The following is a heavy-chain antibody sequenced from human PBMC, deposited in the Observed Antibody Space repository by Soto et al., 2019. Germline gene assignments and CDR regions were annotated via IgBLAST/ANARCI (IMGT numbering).Heavy chain of an antibody. CDR3: ARRGYCSGGSCYVRYYYYYGMDV. V-gene: IGHV4-39*01. Sequence: QLQLQESGPGLVKPSETLSLTCTVSGGSISSSSYYWGWIRQPPGKGLEWIGSIYYSGSTYYNPSLKSRVTISVDTSKNQFSLELSSVTAADTAVYYCARRGYCSGGSCYVRYYYYYGMDVWGQGTTVTVSS. D-gene: IGHD2-15*01. CDR1: GGSISSSSYY. CDR2: IYYSGST. J-gene: IGHJ6*02.